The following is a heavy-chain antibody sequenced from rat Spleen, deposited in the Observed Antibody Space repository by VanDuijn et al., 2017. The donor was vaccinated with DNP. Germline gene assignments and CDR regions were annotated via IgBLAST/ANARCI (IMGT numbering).Heavy chain of an antibody. V-gene: IGHV3-1*01. CDR1: GYSITSNY. CDR2: ISYSGST. CDR3: ARQALLTGEVDF. J-gene: IGHJ1*01. D-gene: IGHD5-1*01. Sequence: EVQLQESGPGLVKPSQSLSLTCSVTGYSITSNYWAWIRKFPGHKMEWMGYISYSGSTGYNPSLKSRISITRDTSKNQFFLQLNSVTTEATATDFCARQALLTGEVDFWGPGTMVTVSS.